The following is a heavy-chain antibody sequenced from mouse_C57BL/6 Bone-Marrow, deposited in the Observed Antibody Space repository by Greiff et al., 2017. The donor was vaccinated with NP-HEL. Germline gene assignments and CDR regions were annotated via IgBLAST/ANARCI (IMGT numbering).Heavy chain of an antibody. CDR3: ARFPLITTADV. CDR1: GFTFTDYY. D-gene: IGHD1-1*01. Sequence: EVMLVESGGGLVQPGGSLSLSCAASGFTFTDYYMSWVRQPPGKALEWLGFIRNKANGYTKEYSGYVKGRFTISRDNSQSILYLQMNALRAEDSAAYYCARFPLITTADVWGTGTTVTVSS. J-gene: IGHJ1*03. CDR2: IRNKANGYTK. V-gene: IGHV7-3*01.